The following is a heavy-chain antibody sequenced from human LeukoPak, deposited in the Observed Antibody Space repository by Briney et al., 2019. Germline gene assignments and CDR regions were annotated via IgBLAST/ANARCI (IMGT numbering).Heavy chain of an antibody. Sequence: ESGPTLVNPTQTLTLTCTVSGFSLSTSGMCVSWIRQPPGKALEWLARIDWDDDKYYSTSVKTRLTISKDTSKNQVVLTMTNMDPVDTATYYCARIPRVYSSGWYYFDYWGQGTLVTVSS. J-gene: IGHJ4*02. V-gene: IGHV2-70*11. D-gene: IGHD6-19*01. CDR2: IDWDDDK. CDR3: ARIPRVYSSGWYYFDY. CDR1: GFSLSTSGMC.